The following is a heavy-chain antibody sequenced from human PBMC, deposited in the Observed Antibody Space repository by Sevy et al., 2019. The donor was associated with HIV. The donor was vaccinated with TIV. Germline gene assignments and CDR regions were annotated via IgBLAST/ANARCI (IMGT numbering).Heavy chain of an antibody. D-gene: IGHD2-2*01. CDR1: GFTFSSYN. J-gene: IGHJ4*02. CDR2: ISSSSSSI. Sequence: GGSLRLSCAASGFTFSSYNMNWVRQAPRKGLEWVSSISSSSSSIYYAASVKGRFTISRDNAKNSLYLQMDSLTAEDTAVYYCARGDCVSSSCCGYSWGQGTLVTVSS. CDR3: ARGDCVSSSCCGYS. V-gene: IGHV3-48*01.